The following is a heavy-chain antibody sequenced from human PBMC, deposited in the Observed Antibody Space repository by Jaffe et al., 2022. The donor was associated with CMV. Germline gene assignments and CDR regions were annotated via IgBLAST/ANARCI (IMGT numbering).Heavy chain of an antibody. D-gene: IGHD3-22*01. CDR2: IKQDGSEK. J-gene: IGHJ5*02. Sequence: EVQLVESGGGLVQPGGSLRLSCAASGFTFSSYWMSWVRQAPGKGLEWVANIKQDGSEKYYVDSVKGRFTISRDNAKNSLYLQMNSLRAEDTAVYYCARESGGVTMIVVLRENWFDPWGQGTLVTVSS. V-gene: IGHV3-7*03. CDR1: GFTFSSYW. CDR3: ARESGGVTMIVVLRENWFDP.